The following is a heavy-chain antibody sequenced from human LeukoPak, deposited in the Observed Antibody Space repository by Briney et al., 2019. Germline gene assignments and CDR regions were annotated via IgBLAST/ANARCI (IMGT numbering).Heavy chain of an antibody. CDR2: VSLTGET. Sequence: KSSETLSLTCGVSGGSISSTNWWSWVRQPPGQGLEWIGEVSLTGETNYNPSLNGRVTMSLDGSRNQLSLTLTSVTAADTAIYYRARHGPLYDIWSGQFYFDSWGQGTLVTVSS. J-gene: IGHJ4*02. D-gene: IGHD3-3*01. V-gene: IGHV4-4*02. CDR3: ARHGPLYDIWSGQFYFDS. CDR1: GGSISSTNW.